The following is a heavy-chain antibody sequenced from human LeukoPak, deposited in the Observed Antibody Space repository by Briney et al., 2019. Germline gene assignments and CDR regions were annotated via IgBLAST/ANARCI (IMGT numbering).Heavy chain of an antibody. D-gene: IGHD6-13*01. J-gene: IGHJ3*02. V-gene: IGHV3-9*03. CDR2: ISWNSGSI. CDR1: GFTFDDYA. Sequence: PGRSLRLSCAASGFTFDDYAMHWVRHAPGKGLEWVSGISWNSGSIGYADSVKGRFTISRDNAKNSLYLQMNSLRAEDMALYYCAKSSSSWSGDAFDIWGQGTMVTVSS. CDR3: AKSSSSWSGDAFDI.